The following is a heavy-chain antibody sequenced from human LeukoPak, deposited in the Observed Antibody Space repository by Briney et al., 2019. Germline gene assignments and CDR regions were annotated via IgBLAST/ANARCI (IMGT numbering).Heavy chain of an antibody. V-gene: IGHV4-4*07. J-gene: IGHJ6*03. CDR2: IYTSGST. D-gene: IGHD3-10*01. CDR3: ARDFYGSGSYYYYYMDV. CDR1: GGSISSYY. Sequence: SETLSLTCTVSGGSISSYYWSWIRQPPGKGLEWIGRIYTSGSTNYNPSLKSRVTMSVDTSKNQFSLKLSSVTAADTAVYYCARDFYGSGSYYYYYMDVWGKGTTVTISS.